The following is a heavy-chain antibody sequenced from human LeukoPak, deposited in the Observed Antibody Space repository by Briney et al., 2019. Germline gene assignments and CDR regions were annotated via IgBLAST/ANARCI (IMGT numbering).Heavy chain of an antibody. CDR1: GGSINSYY. D-gene: IGHD5-12*01. CDR3: ARETSGPPTD. Sequence: SETLSLTCTVSGGSINSYYWSWIRQPPGKGLEWIGYIYYSGSTNYNPSLKSRVTISVDTSKNQFSLKLSSVTAADTAVYYCARETSGPPTDWGQGTLVTVSS. V-gene: IGHV4-59*01. J-gene: IGHJ4*02. CDR2: IYYSGST.